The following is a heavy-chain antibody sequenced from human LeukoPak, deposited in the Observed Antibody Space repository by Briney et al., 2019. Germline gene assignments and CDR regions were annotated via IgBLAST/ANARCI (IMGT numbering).Heavy chain of an antibody. CDR3: ARELPGYCSGGSCYSAPWFDP. CDR2: ISAYNGNT. V-gene: IGHV1-18*01. Sequence: VASVKVSCKASGYTFTSYGISWVRQAPGQGLEWMGWISAYNGNTNYAQKLQGRVTMTTDTSTSTAYMELRSLRSDDTAVYYCARELPGYCSGGSCYSAPWFDPWGQGTLVTVSS. J-gene: IGHJ5*02. CDR1: GYTFTSYG. D-gene: IGHD2-15*01.